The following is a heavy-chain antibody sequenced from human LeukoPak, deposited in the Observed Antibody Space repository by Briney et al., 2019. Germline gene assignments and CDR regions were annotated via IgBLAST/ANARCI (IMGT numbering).Heavy chain of an antibody. V-gene: IGHV4-34*01. CDR1: GGSFSGYY. CDR3: ARTLRDRHWYFDL. CDR2: INHSGST. J-gene: IGHJ2*01. D-gene: IGHD2-15*01. Sequence: PSETLSLTCAVYGGSFSGYYWSWIRQPPGKGLEWIGEINHSGSTNYNPSLKSRVTISVDTSKNQFSLKLSSVTAADTAVYYCARTLRDRHWYFDLWGRGTLVTVSS.